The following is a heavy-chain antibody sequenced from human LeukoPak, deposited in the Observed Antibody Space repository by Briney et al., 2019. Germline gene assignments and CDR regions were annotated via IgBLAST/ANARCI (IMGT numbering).Heavy chain of an antibody. J-gene: IGHJ5*02. CDR3: ARDRGGYCSSTSCYRGLDP. V-gene: IGHV4-4*07. CDR2: IYTSGST. CDR1: GGSISSYY. Sequence: PSETLSLTCSVSGGSISSYYWSWIRQPAGKGLEWIGRIYTSGSTNYNPSLKSRVTMSVDTSKNQFSLKLSSVTAADTAVYYCARDRGGYCSSTSCYRGLDPWGQGTPVTVSS. D-gene: IGHD2-2*01.